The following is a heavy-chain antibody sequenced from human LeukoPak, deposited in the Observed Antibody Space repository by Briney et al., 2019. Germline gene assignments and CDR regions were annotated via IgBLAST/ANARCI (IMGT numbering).Heavy chain of an antibody. CDR3: ARDWVYKIDY. CDR2: ISHDGII. J-gene: IGHJ4*02. Sequence: GGSLGLPCETAGFTFSSYVMHWVRRTPGKGLVWVSRISHDGIISYADSVKGRFTIYRDNAKNTLTVQMNSLRVEDTAVYYCARDWVYKIDYWGRGTLVTVSS. CDR1: GFTFSSYV. V-gene: IGHV3-74*01. D-gene: IGHD5-24*01.